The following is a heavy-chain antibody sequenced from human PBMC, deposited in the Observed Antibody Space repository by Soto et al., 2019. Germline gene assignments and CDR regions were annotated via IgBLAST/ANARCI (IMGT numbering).Heavy chain of an antibody. CDR1: GFTFSSYG. J-gene: IGHJ6*02. D-gene: IGHD2-15*01. V-gene: IGHV3-33*01. CDR3: ARVESYKLLLPYYYYGMDV. Sequence: GGSLRLSCAASGFTFSSYGMHWVRQAPGKGLEWVAVIWYDGSNKYYADSVKGRFTISRDNSKNTLYLQMNSLRAEDTAVYYCARVESYKLLLPYYYYGMDVWGQGTTVTVSS. CDR2: IWYDGSNK.